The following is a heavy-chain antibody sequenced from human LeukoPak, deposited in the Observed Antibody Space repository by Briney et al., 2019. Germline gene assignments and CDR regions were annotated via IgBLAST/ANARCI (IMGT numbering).Heavy chain of an antibody. CDR3: ARDRGYFDN. Sequence: GGSLRLSCAASGFIFSDTPMSWVRQAPGKGLEWVSYISSSSSVIQYADSVKGRFTISRDNVQNSLYLQMNSLRAEDTAMYYCARDRGYFDNWGQGTLVTVSS. V-gene: IGHV3-48*04. CDR2: ISSSSSVI. CDR1: GFIFSDTP. J-gene: IGHJ4*02.